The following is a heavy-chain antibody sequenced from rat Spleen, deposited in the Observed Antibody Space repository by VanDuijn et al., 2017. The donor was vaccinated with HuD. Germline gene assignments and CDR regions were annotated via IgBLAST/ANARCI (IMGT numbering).Heavy chain of an antibody. D-gene: IGHD3-1*01. V-gene: IGHV5-19*01. CDR2: ISPNGGST. J-gene: IGHJ3*01. Sequence: EVQLVESGGGLVQPGRSLKLSCTASGFIFSNFGMHWIRQAPTKGLEWVASISPNGGSTYYRDSVKGRFTISRDNAKSTLCLQMDSLRSEDTATCYCATLTPLFAYWGQGTLVTVSS. CDR3: ATLTPLFAY. CDR1: GFIFSNFG.